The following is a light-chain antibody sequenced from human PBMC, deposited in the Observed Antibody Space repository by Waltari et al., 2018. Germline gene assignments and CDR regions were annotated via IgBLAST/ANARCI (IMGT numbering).Light chain of an antibody. Sequence: QSALPQPASVSGSPGQSITVSCTGTSSDVGRYTIVSWYQHHPPKAPKLMIYEVSKRPSGVSNRFSGSKSGNTASLTISGLQPEDEADYYCCSYAGANTYVFGSGTKVTVL. CDR2: EVS. J-gene: IGLJ1*01. V-gene: IGLV2-23*02. CDR1: SSDVGRYTI. CDR3: CSYAGANTYV.